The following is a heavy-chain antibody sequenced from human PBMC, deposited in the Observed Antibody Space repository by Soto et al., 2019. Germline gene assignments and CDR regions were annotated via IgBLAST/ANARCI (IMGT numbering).Heavy chain of an antibody. CDR1: GFTFSSYG. Sequence: GGSLRLSCAASGFTFSSYGMHWVRQAPGKGLEWVAVIWYDGSNKYYADSVKGRFTISRDNSKNTLYLQMNSLRAEDTAVYYCARVRIAAAGMHPYYFDYWGQGTLVTVSS. J-gene: IGHJ4*02. V-gene: IGHV3-33*01. CDR3: ARVRIAAAGMHPYYFDY. D-gene: IGHD6-13*01. CDR2: IWYDGSNK.